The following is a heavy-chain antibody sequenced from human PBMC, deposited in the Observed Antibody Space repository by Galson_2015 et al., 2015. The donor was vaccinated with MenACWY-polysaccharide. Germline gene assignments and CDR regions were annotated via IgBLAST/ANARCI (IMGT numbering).Heavy chain of an antibody. D-gene: IGHD2-2*02. CDR3: ARYCSTASCYNYFDY. CDR1: GGSVSSSSYY. V-gene: IGHV4-39*01. CDR2: IFYSGDT. J-gene: IGHJ4*02. Sequence: ETLSLTCTVSGGSVSSSSYYWGWIRQPPGKGLEWIGSIFYSGDTYYNPSLKSQVTISVDTSKNQFSLKLSSVTAADTAVYYCARYCSTASCYNYFDYWGQGTLITVSS.